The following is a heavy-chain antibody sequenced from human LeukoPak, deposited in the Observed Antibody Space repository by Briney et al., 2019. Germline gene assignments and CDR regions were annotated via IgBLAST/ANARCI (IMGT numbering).Heavy chain of an antibody. CDR2: INHSGST. D-gene: IGHD5-18*01. J-gene: IGHJ5*02. CDR3: ASSYGFGLWIWFDP. V-gene: IGHV4-34*01. CDR1: GGSFSGYY. Sequence: ASENLSLTCAVYGGSFSGYYWSWIRQPPGKGLEWIGEINHSGSTNYNPSLKSRVTISVDTSKNQFSLKLSSVTAADTAVYYCASSYGFGLWIWFDPWGQGTLVTVSS.